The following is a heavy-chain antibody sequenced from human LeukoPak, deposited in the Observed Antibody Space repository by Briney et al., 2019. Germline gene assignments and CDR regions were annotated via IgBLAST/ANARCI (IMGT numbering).Heavy chain of an antibody. CDR2: IRYDGSNK. Sequence: GGSLRLSCAASGFTFSSYGMHWVRQAPGKGLEWVAFIRYDGSNKYYADSVKGRFTISRDNSKNTLYLQMNSLRAEDTAVYYCAKEGAAMAPNWFDYWGQGTLVTVSS. CDR1: GFTFSSYG. V-gene: IGHV3-30*02. J-gene: IGHJ4*02. CDR3: AKEGAAMAPNWFDY. D-gene: IGHD5-18*01.